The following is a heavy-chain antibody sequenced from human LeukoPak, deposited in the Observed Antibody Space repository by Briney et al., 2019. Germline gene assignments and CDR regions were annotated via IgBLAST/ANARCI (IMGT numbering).Heavy chain of an antibody. CDR2: ISYDGSNK. J-gene: IGHJ4*02. V-gene: IGHV3-30-3*01. Sequence: RRSLRLSCAASGFTFSSYAMHWVRQAPGKGLEWVAVISYDGSNKYYADSVKGRFTISRDNSKNTLYLQMNSLRAEDTAVYYCARDRVAVAGTGEAHYWGQGTLVTVSS. CDR1: GFTFSSYA. CDR3: ARDRVAVAGTGEAHY. D-gene: IGHD6-19*01.